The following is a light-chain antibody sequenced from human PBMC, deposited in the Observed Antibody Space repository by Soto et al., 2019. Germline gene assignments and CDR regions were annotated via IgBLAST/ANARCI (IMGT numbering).Light chain of an antibody. J-gene: IGLJ2*01. Sequence: QSVLTQPPSVSAAPGQQDTISCSGSSSNIGTNFVSWYQQVPGSAPKLLFYDNNKRTSGIPDRFSASKSGTSATLGITGLQTGDEAYYYCATWDHSLSAGIFGGGTKLTVL. CDR1: SSNIGTNF. CDR2: DNN. CDR3: ATWDHSLSAGI. V-gene: IGLV1-51*01.